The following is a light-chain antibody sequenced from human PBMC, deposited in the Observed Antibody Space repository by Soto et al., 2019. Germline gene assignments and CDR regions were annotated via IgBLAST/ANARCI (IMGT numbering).Light chain of an antibody. J-gene: IGLJ1*01. CDR1: RSDVGGYNY. CDR2: DVT. CDR3: SSYTSSSTYV. Sequence: QSVLTQPASVSGSPGQSLTISCTGTRSDVGGYNYVYWHQQHPGKAPKLMIYDVTNRPSGVSDRFSGSKSGNTASLTISGLQAEDEADYYCSSYTSSSTYVFGAGTKVTVL. V-gene: IGLV2-14*01.